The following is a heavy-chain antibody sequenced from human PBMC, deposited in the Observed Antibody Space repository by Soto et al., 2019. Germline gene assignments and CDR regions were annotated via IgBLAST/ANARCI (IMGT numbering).Heavy chain of an antibody. CDR1: GFTFSSYA. CDR3: AKASAGVWGSYREYYFDY. D-gene: IGHD3-16*02. V-gene: IGHV3-23*01. J-gene: IGHJ4*02. CDR2: ISGSGGST. Sequence: GGSLRLSCAASGFTFSSYAMSWVRQAPGXGLEWVSAISGSGGSTYYADSVKGRFTISRDNSKNTLYLQMNSLRAEDTAVYYCAKASAGVWGSYREYYFDYWGQGTLVTVSS.